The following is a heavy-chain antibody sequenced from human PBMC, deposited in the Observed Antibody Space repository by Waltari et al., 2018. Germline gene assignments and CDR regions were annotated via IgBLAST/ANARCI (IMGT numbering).Heavy chain of an antibody. CDR1: GFSVSDNY. D-gene: IGHD1-1*01. V-gene: IGHV3-53*01. J-gene: IGHJ3*02. CDR3: ASTLHLDGWLDGFDI. Sequence: EEQLVESGGGVIQIGGSLRLSCEGSGFSVSDNYMNWVRQGPGKGLGWGSTIDRDGNTYYADSVKGRFATSRGSSRDTVYFEMNSLRPDDTAVYYCASTLHLDGWLDGFDIWGQGTVVTVSS. CDR2: IDRDGNT.